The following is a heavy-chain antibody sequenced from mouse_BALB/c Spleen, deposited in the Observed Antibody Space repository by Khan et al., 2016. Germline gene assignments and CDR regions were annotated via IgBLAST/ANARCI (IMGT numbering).Heavy chain of an antibody. D-gene: IGHD4-1*01. Sequence: ELVESGGGLVQPGGSRKLSCAASGFTFSVFGIHWVRQAPEKGLEWVAYISGGSSTIYYADTVKGRFTISRDNPKNTLFLQMTSLRSEDTAVYYCARLTPYAMDYWGQGTSGTVSS. CDR1: GFTFSVFG. V-gene: IGHV5-17*02. J-gene: IGHJ4*01. CDR2: ISGGSSTI. CDR3: ARLTPYAMDY.